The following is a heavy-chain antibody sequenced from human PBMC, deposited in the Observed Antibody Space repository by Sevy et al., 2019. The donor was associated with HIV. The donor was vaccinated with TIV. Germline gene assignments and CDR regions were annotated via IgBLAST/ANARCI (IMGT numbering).Heavy chain of an antibody. J-gene: IGHJ4*02. V-gene: IGHV3-53*01. D-gene: IGHD2-8*01. CDR3: ARDRDGYFDY. CDR2: ICSGGST. CDR1: GFTVSSNY. Sequence: GGSLRLSCAASGFTVSSNYMSWVRQAPGKGLEWVSVICSGGSTYYADSVKGRFTISRDNSKNTLYLQMNSLRAEDTAVYYCARDRDGYFDYWGQGTLVTVSS.